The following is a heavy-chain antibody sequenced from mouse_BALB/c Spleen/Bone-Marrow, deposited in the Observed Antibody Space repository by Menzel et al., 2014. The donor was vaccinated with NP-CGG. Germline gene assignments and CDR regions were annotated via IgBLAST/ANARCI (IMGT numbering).Heavy chain of an antibody. CDR1: GFTFTDYY. V-gene: IGHV7-3*02. CDR2: IRNKANGYTT. CDR3: EREDYYAMDY. J-gene: IGHJ4*01. Sequence: EVKLVESGGGLVQPGGSLRLSCATSGFTFTDYYMSWVRQPPGKALEWLGFIRNKANGYTTEYSASVKGRFTISRDNSQSILYLQMNTLRAEDSATYYCEREDYYAMDYWGQGTSVTVSS.